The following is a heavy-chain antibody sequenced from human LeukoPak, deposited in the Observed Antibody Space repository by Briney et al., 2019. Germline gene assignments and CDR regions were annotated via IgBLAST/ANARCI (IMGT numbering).Heavy chain of an antibody. D-gene: IGHD3-16*01. J-gene: IGHJ3*02. CDR2: IKQDGSEK. CDR3: ARASGIMGGAFDI. V-gene: IGHV3-7*01. CDR1: GFTFSNYW. Sequence: PGGSLRLSCAASGFTFSNYWMNWVRQAPGKGLEWVAKIKQDGSEKYYVDSVKGRFTISRDNAKNSLDLQMNSLRAEDTAVYFCARASGIMGGAFDIWGQGTVVTVSS.